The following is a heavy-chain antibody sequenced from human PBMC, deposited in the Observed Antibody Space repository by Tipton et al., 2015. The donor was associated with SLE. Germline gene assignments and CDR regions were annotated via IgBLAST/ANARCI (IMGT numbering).Heavy chain of an antibody. Sequence: SLRLSCAASGFTFSTYSINWVRQAPGKGLEWVANIKEDGSEKYYVDSVKGRFTISRDNAKNSLYLQMNSLRAEDTAVYYCAREGAAGLGDYWGQGTLVTVSS. D-gene: IGHD6-13*01. CDR3: AREGAAGLGDY. V-gene: IGHV3-7*03. CDR1: GFTFSTYS. J-gene: IGHJ4*02. CDR2: IKEDGSEK.